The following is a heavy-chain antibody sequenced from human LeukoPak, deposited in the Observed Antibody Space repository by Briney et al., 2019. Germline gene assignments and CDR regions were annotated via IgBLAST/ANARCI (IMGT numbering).Heavy chain of an antibody. J-gene: IGHJ4*02. CDR1: GFTFSTYT. Sequence: KPGGSLRLSCAASGFTFSTYTMNWVRQAPGNGLEWVSSISGSSSFIYYADSVKGRITISRDNARNSVFLQMNSLRAEDTAVYYCAREAGGIAAAGHFDYWGQGTLVSVSS. CDR3: AREAGGIAAAGHFDY. CDR2: ISGSSSFI. V-gene: IGHV3-21*01. D-gene: IGHD6-13*01.